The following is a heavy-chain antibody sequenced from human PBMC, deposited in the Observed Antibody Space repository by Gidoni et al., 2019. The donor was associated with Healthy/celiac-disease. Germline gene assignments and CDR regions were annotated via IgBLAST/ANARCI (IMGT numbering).Heavy chain of an antibody. J-gene: IGHJ2*01. CDR3: ARGAAEGYFDL. CDR2: INAGNCNT. V-gene: IGHV1-3*01. Sequence: QVQLVQYGAEVKKPGDSVKVSCKASGYTFTSYAMHWVRQAPGQRLEWMGWINAGNCNTKYSQKFQGRVTITRDTSASTAYMELSSLRSEDTAVYYCARGAAEGYFDLWGRGTLVTVSS. CDR1: GYTFTSYA.